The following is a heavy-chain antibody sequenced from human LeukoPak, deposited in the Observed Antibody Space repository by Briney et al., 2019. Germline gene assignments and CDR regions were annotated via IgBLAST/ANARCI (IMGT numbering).Heavy chain of an antibody. CDR3: ARDRLGGRVYYDAFDI. CDR2: ISSSGSVI. CDR1: GFIFSSFE. J-gene: IGHJ3*02. D-gene: IGHD6-13*01. V-gene: IGHV3-48*03. Sequence: GGSLRLSCAASGFIFSSFEMNWGRQAPGKGLEWLSYISSSGSVIYYADSVKGRFTVSRDNAENSLFLQMNSLRAEDTAIYYCARDRLGGRVYYDAFDIWGQGTMVTVSS.